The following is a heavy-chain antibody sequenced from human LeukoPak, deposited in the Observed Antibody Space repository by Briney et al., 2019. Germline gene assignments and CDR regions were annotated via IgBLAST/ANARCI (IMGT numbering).Heavy chain of an antibody. D-gene: IGHD6-19*01. J-gene: IGHJ4*02. Sequence: SETLSLTCTVSGYSISSGYYWGWIRQPPGKGLEWIGSIYHSGSTYYNPSLKSRVTISVDTSKNQFSLKLSSVTAADTAVYYCARSIAVASYTYFDYWGQGTLVTVSS. CDR3: ARSIAVASYTYFDY. V-gene: IGHV4-38-2*02. CDR2: IYHSGST. CDR1: GYSISSGYY.